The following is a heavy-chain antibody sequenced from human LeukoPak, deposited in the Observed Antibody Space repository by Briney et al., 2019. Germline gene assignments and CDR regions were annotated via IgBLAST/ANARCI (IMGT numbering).Heavy chain of an antibody. CDR1: GFTFSSYE. J-gene: IGHJ4*02. CDR3: AREGTAMVSFDY. D-gene: IGHD5-18*01. CDR2: ISSGGNTI. Sequence: GSLRLSRAASGFTFSSYEMNWVRQAPGKGLEWVSYISSGGNTIYYADSVKGRFTISRDNAKNSLYLQMNSLRAEDTAVYYCAREGTAMVSFDYWGQGTLVTVSS. V-gene: IGHV3-48*03.